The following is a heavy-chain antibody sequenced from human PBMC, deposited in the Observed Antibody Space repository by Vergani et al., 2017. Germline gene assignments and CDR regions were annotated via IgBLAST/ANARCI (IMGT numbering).Heavy chain of an antibody. CDR2: VNHGGST. D-gene: IGHD3-16*02. V-gene: IGHV4-34*01. CDR1: GGSFSDYY. CDR3: ASIARAPARRNPPPDD. J-gene: IGHJ4*02. Sequence: QVQLQEWGAGLLKTSETLSLTCGVSGGSFSDYYWSWIRPAPGMGLEWIGEVNHGGSTNYNPSLKSRVSISVDTSKNQFSLQLTSVTAADSALYFCASIARAPARRNPPPDDWGQGILVTVSS.